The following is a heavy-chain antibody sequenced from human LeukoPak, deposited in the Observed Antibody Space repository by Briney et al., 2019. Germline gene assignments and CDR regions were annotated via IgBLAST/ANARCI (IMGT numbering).Heavy chain of an antibody. CDR2: INPSGGST. CDR1: GYTFTSYD. J-gene: IGHJ4*02. Sequence: ASVKVSCKASGYTFTSYDINWVRQATGQGLEWMGIINPSGGSTSYAQKFQGRVTMTRDTSTSTVYMELSSLRSEDTAVYYCASSSGSYRSDYWGQGTLVTVSS. CDR3: ASSSGSYRSDY. V-gene: IGHV1-46*01. D-gene: IGHD1-26*01.